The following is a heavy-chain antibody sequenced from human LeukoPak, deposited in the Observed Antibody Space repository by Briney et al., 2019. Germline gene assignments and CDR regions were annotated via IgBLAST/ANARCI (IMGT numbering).Heavy chain of an antibody. Sequence: QAGGSLRLSCVASGFSFSSYWMSWVRQAPGKGLEWVANIKQGGNEIYYVDSVEGRFTISRDNAKNSLYLQMNSLRAEDTAVYYCARQYGDYRRHPFDYWGQGTLVTVSS. CDR2: IKQGGNEI. CDR3: ARQYGDYRRHPFDY. V-gene: IGHV3-7*01. D-gene: IGHD4-17*01. J-gene: IGHJ4*02. CDR1: GFSFSSYW.